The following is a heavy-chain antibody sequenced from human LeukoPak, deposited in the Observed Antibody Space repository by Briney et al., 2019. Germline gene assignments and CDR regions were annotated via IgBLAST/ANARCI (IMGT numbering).Heavy chain of an antibody. Sequence: PGGSLRLSCAASRFTFSSYSMNWVRQAPGKGLEWVSSISSSSSYIYYADSVKGRFTISRDNAKNSLYLQMNSLRAEDTAVYYCAKTSFWDGSGHYYYMDVWGKGTSVTVSS. CDR3: AKTSFWDGSGHYYYMDV. CDR2: ISSSSSYI. J-gene: IGHJ6*03. V-gene: IGHV3-21*01. CDR1: RFTFSSYS. D-gene: IGHD3-3*01.